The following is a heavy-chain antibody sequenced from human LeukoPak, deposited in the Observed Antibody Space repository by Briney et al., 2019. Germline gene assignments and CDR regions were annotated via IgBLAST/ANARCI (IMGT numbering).Heavy chain of an antibody. Sequence: PGGSLRLSCAASGFTFSDYYMSWIRQAPGKGLEWVSYISSSGSTIYYADSVKGRFTIPRDNAKNSLYLQMNSLRAEDTAVCYCARDKDWNYSYYYYMDVWGKGTTVTVSS. CDR1: GFTFSDYY. CDR2: ISSSGSTI. V-gene: IGHV3-11*04. D-gene: IGHD1-7*01. CDR3: ARDKDWNYSYYYYMDV. J-gene: IGHJ6*03.